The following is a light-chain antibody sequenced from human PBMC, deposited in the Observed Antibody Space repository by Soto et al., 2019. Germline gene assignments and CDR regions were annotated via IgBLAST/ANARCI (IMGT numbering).Light chain of an antibody. CDR3: QQRNIWPPVT. J-gene: IGKJ5*01. V-gene: IGKV1-5*03. CDR1: QTISSW. CDR2: KAS. Sequence: DIQMTQSPSTLSGSVGDRVTITCRASQTISSWLAWYQQKPGKAPKLLIYKASTLKSGVPSRFSGSGSGTEFTLNISSLEPEDSAIYYCQQRNIWPPVTFGQGTRLEIK.